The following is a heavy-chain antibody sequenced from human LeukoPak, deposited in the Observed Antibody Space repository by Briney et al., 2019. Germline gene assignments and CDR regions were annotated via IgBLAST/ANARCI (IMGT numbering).Heavy chain of an antibody. J-gene: IGHJ4*02. Sequence: GGSLRLSCAASGFTFSSYWMSWVRQAPGKGLEWVANIKQDGSEKYYVDSVKGRFTISRDNAKNSLYLQMNSLRAEDTAVYYRARDLVRWPFDYWGQGTLVTVSS. V-gene: IGHV3-7*01. CDR2: IKQDGSEK. CDR3: ARDLVRWPFDY. CDR1: GFTFSSYW. D-gene: IGHD2-15*01.